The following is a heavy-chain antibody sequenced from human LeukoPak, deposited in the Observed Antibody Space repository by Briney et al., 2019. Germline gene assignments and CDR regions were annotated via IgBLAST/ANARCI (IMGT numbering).Heavy chain of an antibody. CDR1: GGSISSYY. CDR3: ARVGYSYYYMDV. J-gene: IGHJ6*03. CDR2: IYYSGST. Sequence: SETLSLTCTVSGGSISSYYWSWIRQPPGKGLEWIGYIYYSGSTNYNPSLKSRVTISVDTSKNQFSLKLSSVTAADTAVYYCARVGYSYYYMDVWGKGTTVTVSS. D-gene: IGHD3-22*01. V-gene: IGHV4-59*01.